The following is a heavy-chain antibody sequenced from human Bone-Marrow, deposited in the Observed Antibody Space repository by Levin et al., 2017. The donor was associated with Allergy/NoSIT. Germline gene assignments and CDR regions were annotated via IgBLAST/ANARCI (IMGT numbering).Heavy chain of an antibody. J-gene: IGHJ4*02. CDR1: GFTFKFSSSG. Sequence: PGGSLRLSCEASGFTFKFSSSGVHWVRQAPGKGLEWVAVEWYDGSDKYYADSVKGRFTVSSDGSQSIVSLEMNSLRVEDTAVYYCAREIPGAPYYFDSWGQGTLVTV. CDR2: EWYDGSDK. CDR3: AREIPGAPYYFDS. D-gene: IGHD1-26*01. V-gene: IGHV3-33*08.